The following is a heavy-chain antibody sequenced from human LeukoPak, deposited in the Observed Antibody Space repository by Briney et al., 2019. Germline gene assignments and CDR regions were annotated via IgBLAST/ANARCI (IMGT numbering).Heavy chain of an antibody. D-gene: IGHD4-17*01. Sequence: ASVKVSCKASGYTFTSYDINWVRQATGQGLEWMGWMNPNNGNTGYAQKFQGRVTMTRNTSISTAYMELSSLRSEDTAVHYCARGPQYGDYFARYSWFDPWGQGTLVTVSS. CDR1: GYTFTSYD. J-gene: IGHJ5*02. V-gene: IGHV1-8*01. CDR3: ARGPQYGDYFARYSWFDP. CDR2: MNPNNGNT.